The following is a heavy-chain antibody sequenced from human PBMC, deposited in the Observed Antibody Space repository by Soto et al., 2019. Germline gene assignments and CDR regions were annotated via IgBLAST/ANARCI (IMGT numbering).Heavy chain of an antibody. J-gene: IGHJ6*02. Sequence: QEQLVQSGAEVKKPGSSVKVSCKSSGGTFSSYAINWVRQGPGQGLEWMGGIIPIFGTANYAQNFQDRVTITADVSTNTAYMELSSLRSADTAMYYCARENRYFFYGMDVWGQGTTVTVSS. V-gene: IGHV1-69*01. CDR2: IIPIFGTA. CDR1: GGTFSSYA. CDR3: ARENRYFFYGMDV.